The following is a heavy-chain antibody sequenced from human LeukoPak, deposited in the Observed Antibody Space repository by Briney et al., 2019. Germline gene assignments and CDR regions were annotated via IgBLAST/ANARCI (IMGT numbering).Heavy chain of an antibody. V-gene: IGHV1-18*01. J-gene: IGHJ4*02. D-gene: IGHD3-22*01. CDR3: ARDRGDGGYYDSSGYYSTPNFEY. CDR1: GYTFNSHG. CDR2: INTYNGNT. Sequence: ASVKVSCKASGYTFNSHGISWVRQAPGQGLEWMAWINTYNGNTYYAQKFQGRVTMTTDTSTSTAYMELRSLRSDDTAVYYCARDRGDGGYYDSSGYYSTPNFEYWGQGTLVTASS.